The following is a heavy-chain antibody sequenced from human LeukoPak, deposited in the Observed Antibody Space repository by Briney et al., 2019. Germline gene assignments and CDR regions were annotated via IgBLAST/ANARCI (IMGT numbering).Heavy chain of an antibody. CDR1: GFTFSSYS. J-gene: IGHJ2*01. Sequence: QAGGSLRLSCAASGFTFSSYSMNWVRQAPGKGLEWVSYISSSSSTIYYADSVKGRFTISRDNAKNSLYLQMNSLRAEDTAVYYCARDEASRVDYFLWYFDLWGRGTLVTVSS. D-gene: IGHD2/OR15-2a*01. CDR2: ISSSSSTI. V-gene: IGHV3-48*01. CDR3: ARDEASRVDYFLWYFDL.